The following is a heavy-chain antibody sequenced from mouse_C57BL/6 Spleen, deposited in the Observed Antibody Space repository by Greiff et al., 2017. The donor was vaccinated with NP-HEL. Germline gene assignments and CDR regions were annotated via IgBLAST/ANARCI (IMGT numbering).Heavy chain of an antibody. CDR2: IHPNSGST. D-gene: IGHD3-2*02. CDR1: GYTFTSYW. Sequence: QVQLQQSGAELVKPGASVKLSCKASGYTFTSYWMHWVKQRPGQGLEWIGMIHPNSGSTNYNEKFKSKATLTVDKSSSTAYMQLSSLTSEDSAVYYCVDSSGWFGYWCQGTLVTVSA. V-gene: IGHV1-64*01. J-gene: IGHJ3*01. CDR3: VDSSGWFGY.